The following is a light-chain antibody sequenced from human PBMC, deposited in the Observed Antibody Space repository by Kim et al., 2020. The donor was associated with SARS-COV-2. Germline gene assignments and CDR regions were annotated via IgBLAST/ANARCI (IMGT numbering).Light chain of an antibody. Sequence: GQWITISCGGTSSDVGGCDYVSWYRQHPDKAPKLIIYGVTKRPSGVSDRFSGSKSGNTASLTISGLQAEDEADYYCFSHTNTDTGVFGGGTQLTVL. CDR2: GVT. CDR3: FSHTNTDTGV. J-gene: IGLJ3*02. CDR1: SSDVGGCDY. V-gene: IGLV2-14*03.